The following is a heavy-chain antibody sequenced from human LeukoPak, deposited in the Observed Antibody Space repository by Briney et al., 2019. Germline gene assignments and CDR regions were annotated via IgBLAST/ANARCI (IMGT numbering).Heavy chain of an antibody. CDR2: ISWNSGSI. V-gene: IGHV3-9*03. CDR3: IRGGGPDSSGYYVLGN. D-gene: IGHD3-22*01. J-gene: IGHJ4*02. Sequence: PGGSLRLSCAASGFTFDDYAMHWVRQAPGKGLEWVSGISWNSGSIGYADSVKGRFTISRDNAKNSLYLQMNSLRAEDMALYYCIRGGGPDSSGYYVLGNWGQGTLVTVSS. CDR1: GFTFDDYA.